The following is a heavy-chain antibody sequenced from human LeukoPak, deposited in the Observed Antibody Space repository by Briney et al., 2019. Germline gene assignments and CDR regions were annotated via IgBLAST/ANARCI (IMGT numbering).Heavy chain of an antibody. CDR2: INPNSGGT. CDR1: GYTFTGYY. Sequence: ASVKVSCKASGYTFTGYYMHWVRQAPGQGLEWMGWINPNSGGTNYAQKFQGWVTMTRDTSISTAYMELSRLRSDDTAVYYCVRGEGYYDSSGHDYWGQGTLVTVSS. V-gene: IGHV1-2*04. J-gene: IGHJ4*02. CDR3: VRGEGYYDSSGHDY. D-gene: IGHD3-22*01.